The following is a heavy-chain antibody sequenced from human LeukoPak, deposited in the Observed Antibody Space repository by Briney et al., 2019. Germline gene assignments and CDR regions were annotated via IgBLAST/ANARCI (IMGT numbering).Heavy chain of an antibody. CDR2: IYFSGTT. CDR3: ARGDYGDYGDFYYYGLDV. D-gene: IGHD4-17*01. V-gene: IGHV4-59*01. J-gene: IGHJ6*02. Sequence: SETLSLTCTVSGGSINGSYWSWIRQPPGKGLEWIGYIYFSGTTNYNPALKSRVTISVDRSKNQFSLKLNSVTAADTAVYYCARGDYGDYGDFYYYGLDVWGQGTTVTVSS. CDR1: GGSINGSY.